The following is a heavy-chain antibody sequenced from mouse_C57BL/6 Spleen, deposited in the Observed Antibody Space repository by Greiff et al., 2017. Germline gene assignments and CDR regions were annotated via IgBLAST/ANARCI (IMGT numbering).Heavy chain of an antibody. CDR1: GYTFTSYW. J-gene: IGHJ4*01. CDR2: IDPSVSEP. Sequence: QVQLQQPGAELVRPGSSVKLSCKASGYTFTSYWMHWVKQRPIQGLEWIGNIDPSVSEPHYHQKLKDKATLTVDKSSRTASMQISSLASEDSAVYYCARGGVYYAMDYWGQGTSVTVSS. V-gene: IGHV1-52*01. CDR3: ARGGVYYAMDY.